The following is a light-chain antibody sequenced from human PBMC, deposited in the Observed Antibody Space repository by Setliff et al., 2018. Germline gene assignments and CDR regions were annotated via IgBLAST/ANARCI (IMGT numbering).Light chain of an antibody. V-gene: IGLV2-11*01. CDR1: SSDVGGYNY. CDR2: DVS. J-gene: IGLJ1*01. CDR3: CSYAGSYTSNV. Sequence: QSALTQPRSVSGSPGQSVTISCTGTSSDVGGYNYVSWCQQHPGKAPKLMIYDVSKRPSGVPDRFSGSKSGNTASLTISGLQAEDEADYYCCSYAGSYTSNVFGTGTKVTVL.